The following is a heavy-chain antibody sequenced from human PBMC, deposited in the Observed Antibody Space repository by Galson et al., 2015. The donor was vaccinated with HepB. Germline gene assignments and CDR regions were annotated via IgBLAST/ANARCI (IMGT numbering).Heavy chain of an antibody. CDR3: AKDMAPNDFWSGFYYYYGMDV. D-gene: IGHD3-3*01. V-gene: IGHV3-9*01. J-gene: IGHJ6*02. Sequence: SLRLSCAASGFTFDDYAMHWVRQAPGKGLEWVSGISWNSGSIGYADSVKGRFTISRDNAKNSLYLQMNSLRAEDTALYYCAKDMAPNDFWSGFYYYYGMDVWGQGTTVTVSS. CDR2: ISWNSGSI. CDR1: GFTFDDYA.